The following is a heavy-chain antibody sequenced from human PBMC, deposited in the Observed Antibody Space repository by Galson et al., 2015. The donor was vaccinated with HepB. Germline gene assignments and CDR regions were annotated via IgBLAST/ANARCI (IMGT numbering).Heavy chain of an antibody. CDR3: ARGRGMGGSHGFDY. CDR2: ISSSSSYI. Sequence: SLRLSCAASGFTFSSYSMNWVRQAPGKGLEWVSSISSSSSYIYYADSVKGRFTISRDNAKNSLYLQMNSLRAEDTAVYYCARGRGMGGSHGFDYWGQGTLVTVSS. CDR1: GFTFSSYS. J-gene: IGHJ4*02. D-gene: IGHD3-16*01. V-gene: IGHV3-21*01.